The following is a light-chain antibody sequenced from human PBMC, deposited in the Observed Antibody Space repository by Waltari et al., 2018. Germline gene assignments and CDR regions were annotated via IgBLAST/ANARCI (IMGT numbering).Light chain of an antibody. CDR1: SSNIGAGYD. CDR2: RNT. J-gene: IGLJ2*01. V-gene: IGLV1-40*01. Sequence: QSVLTQPPSVSGAPGQRVTISCTGSSSNIGAGYDVNWYQQLPGEAPKLLIYRNTNRPSGVPDRVSGSKSGTSAALAIAGLQAEDEADYYCQSYDSSLGGSVFGGGTKLTVL. CDR3: QSYDSSLGGSV.